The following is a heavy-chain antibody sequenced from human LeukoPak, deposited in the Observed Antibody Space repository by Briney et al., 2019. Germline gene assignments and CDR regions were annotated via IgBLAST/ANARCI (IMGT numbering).Heavy chain of an antibody. CDR2: IYYSGST. D-gene: IGHD6-19*01. CDR1: GGSISSGGYY. V-gene: IGHV4-31*03. CDR3: ATPRGYSSGWSGIYDY. J-gene: IGHJ4*02. Sequence: SQTLSLTCTVSGGSISSGGYYWSWIRQHPGKGLEWIGYIYYSGSTYYNPSLKSRVTISIDTSKNQFSLKLSSVTAADTAMYYCATPRGYSSGWSGIYDYWGQGALVTVSS.